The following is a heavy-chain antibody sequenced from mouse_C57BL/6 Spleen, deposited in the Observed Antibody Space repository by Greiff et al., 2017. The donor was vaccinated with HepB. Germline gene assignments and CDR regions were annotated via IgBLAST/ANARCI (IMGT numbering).Heavy chain of an antibody. Sequence: EVKLMESGGDLVKPGGSLKLSCAASGFTFSRYGMSWVRQTPDKRLEWVATISSGGSYTYYPDSVKGRFTISRDNAKNTLYLQRSRLKTEDTAMYYCANYDYDVAWFAYWGQGTRVTGSA. V-gene: IGHV5-6*01. J-gene: IGHJ3*01. CDR3: ANYDYDVAWFAY. D-gene: IGHD2-4*01. CDR2: ISSGGSYT. CDR1: GFTFSRYG.